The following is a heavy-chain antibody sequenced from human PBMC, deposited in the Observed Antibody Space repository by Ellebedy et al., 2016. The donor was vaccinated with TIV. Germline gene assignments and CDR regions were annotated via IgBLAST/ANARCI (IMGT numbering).Heavy chain of an antibody. CDR3: VSDPGLRNGMHY. CDR1: GLTFSHNN. CDR2: IYSDGST. J-gene: IGHJ6*02. Sequence: GGSLRLSXTVSGLTFSHNNFNWVRQAPGKGPEWVSVIYSDGSTFYADSVRGRFTISRDNSKNTLYLQMNSLRAEDTAVYYCVSDPGLRNGMHYWGQGTTVTVSS. V-gene: IGHV3-53*01.